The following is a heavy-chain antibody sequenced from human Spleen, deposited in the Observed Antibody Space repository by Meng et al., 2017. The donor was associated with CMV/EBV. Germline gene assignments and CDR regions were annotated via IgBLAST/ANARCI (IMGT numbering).Heavy chain of an antibody. Sequence: SGGSISNGDNYWSWIRQAPGKGLEWIGYIHYSETTYYNPSLKSRITISADTSKNHFSLRLTSVTAADTAVYYCARASHTVAPWFVAYWGQGMLVTVSS. CDR1: GGSISNGDNY. J-gene: IGHJ4*01. CDR3: ARASHTVAPWFVAY. CDR2: IHYSETT. D-gene: IGHD3-10*01. V-gene: IGHV4-30-4*01.